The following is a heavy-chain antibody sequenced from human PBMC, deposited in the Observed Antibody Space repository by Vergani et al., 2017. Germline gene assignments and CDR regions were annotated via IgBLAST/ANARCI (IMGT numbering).Heavy chain of an antibody. Sequence: QVQLVQSGAEVKKPGSSVKVSCKASGGTFSSYAISWVRRAPGQGLEWMGGIIPIFGTANYAQKFQGRVTITADKSTSTAYMELSSLRSEDTAVYYCARCSNNHYYGFYYYYYYMDVWGKGTTVTVSS. V-gene: IGHV1-69*06. CDR3: ARCSNNHYYGFYYYYYYMDV. D-gene: IGHD4-17*01. CDR1: GGTFSSYA. J-gene: IGHJ6*03. CDR2: IIPIFGTA.